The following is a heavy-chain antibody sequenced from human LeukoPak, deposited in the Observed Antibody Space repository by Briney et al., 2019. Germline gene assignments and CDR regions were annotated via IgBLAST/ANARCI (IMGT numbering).Heavy chain of an antibody. CDR3: AIIYDYVWGSYRY. D-gene: IGHD3-16*02. CDR2: IIPIFGTA. J-gene: IGHJ4*02. V-gene: IGHV1-69*05. CDR1: GGTFSSYA. Sequence: SVKVSCKASGGTFSSYAISWVRQAPGQGLEWMGGIIPIFGTANYAQKFQGRVTITTDESTSTAYMELSSLRSEDMAVYYCAIIYDYVWGSYRYWGQGTLVTVSS.